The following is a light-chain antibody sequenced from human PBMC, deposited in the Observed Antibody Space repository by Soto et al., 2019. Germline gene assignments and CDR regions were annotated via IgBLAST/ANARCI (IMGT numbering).Light chain of an antibody. CDR3: QQYNNWPPIT. J-gene: IGKJ5*01. Sequence: IVMTHAPSTLSVSPVYRATLSCMSVQIVTSDLSWYHQKPGRAPRLLIYGASTRATGIPARFSGSGSGTEFTLTISSLQSEDFAVYFCQQYNNWPPITFGQGTRLEIK. CDR2: GAS. CDR1: QIVTSD. V-gene: IGKV3-15*01.